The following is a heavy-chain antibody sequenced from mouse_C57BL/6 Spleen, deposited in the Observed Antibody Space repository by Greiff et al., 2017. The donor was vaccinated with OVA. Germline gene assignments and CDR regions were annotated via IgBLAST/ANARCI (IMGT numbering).Heavy chain of an antibody. J-gene: IGHJ2*01. V-gene: IGHV3-6*01. CDR2: ISYDGSN. CDR3: ARVDYDGFDY. CDR1: GYSITSGYY. Sequence: EVQLQQSGPGLVKPSQSLSLTCSVTGYSITSGYYWNWIRQFPGNKLEWMGYISYDGSNNYNPSLKNRISITRDTSKNQFFLKVNSVTTEDTATYYSARVDYDGFDYWGQGTTLTVSS. D-gene: IGHD2-4*01.